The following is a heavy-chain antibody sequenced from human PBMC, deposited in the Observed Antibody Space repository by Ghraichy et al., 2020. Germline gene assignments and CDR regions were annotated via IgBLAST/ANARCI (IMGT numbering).Heavy chain of an antibody. Sequence: GGSLRLSCAASGFSFSGYWMSWVRQAPGKGLEWVANIKEDGSEKYYVDSVKGRFTISRDNAKNSLYLQMNSLRAEDTAVYHCARIFGYCSGGDCYSYFDYWGQGTLVTVSS. J-gene: IGHJ4*02. CDR1: GFSFSGYW. CDR3: ARIFGYCSGGDCYSYFDY. V-gene: IGHV3-7*03. CDR2: IKEDGSEK. D-gene: IGHD2-15*01.